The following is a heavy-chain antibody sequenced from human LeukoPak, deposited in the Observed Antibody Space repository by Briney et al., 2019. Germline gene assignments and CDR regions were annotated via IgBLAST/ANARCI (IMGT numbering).Heavy chain of an antibody. V-gene: IGHV3-53*01. Sequence: GTLRLSCAASGFTVSSNYMSWVRQAPGKGLEWVSVIYSGGSTYYADSVKGRFTISRDNSKNTLYLQMNSLRAEDTAVYYCARDNPYYYGSGSYYNDYWGQGTLVTVSS. CDR3: ARDNPYYYGSGSYYNDY. J-gene: IGHJ4*02. D-gene: IGHD3-10*01. CDR1: GFTVSSNY. CDR2: IYSGGST.